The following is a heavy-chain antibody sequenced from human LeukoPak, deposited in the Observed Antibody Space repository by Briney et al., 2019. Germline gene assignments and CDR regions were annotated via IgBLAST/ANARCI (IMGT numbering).Heavy chain of an antibody. D-gene: IGHD6-6*01. Sequence: SETLSLTCTVSGGSISSSSYYWGWIRQPPGKGLEWIGTIYYSGSTYCNPSLKSRVTMSVDTSKNQFSLKLSSVTAADTAVYYCARRGYSSSSEYYFDYWGQGTLVTVSS. CDR3: ARRGYSSSSEYYFDY. CDR2: IYYSGST. CDR1: GGSISSSSYY. V-gene: IGHV4-39*01. J-gene: IGHJ4*02.